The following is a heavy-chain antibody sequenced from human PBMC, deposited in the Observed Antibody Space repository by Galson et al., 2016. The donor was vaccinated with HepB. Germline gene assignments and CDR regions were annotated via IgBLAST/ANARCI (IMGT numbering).Heavy chain of an antibody. CDR1: GNSLSELT. J-gene: IGHJ4*02. D-gene: IGHD2-15*01. V-gene: IGHV1-24*01. CDR2: FDPEGGKT. CDR3: ATKGNCSGGRCYNYADS. Sequence: SVKVSCKVSGNSLSELTMHWVRQAPGKGLEWMGGFDPEGGKTIYAQRFEGRVSMSEDTAAHIAYMEVGSLTSGDTAVYYCATKGNCSGGRCYNYADSWGQGTLVTVSS.